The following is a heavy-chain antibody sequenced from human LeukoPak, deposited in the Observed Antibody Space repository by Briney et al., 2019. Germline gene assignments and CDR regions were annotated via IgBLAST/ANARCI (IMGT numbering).Heavy chain of an antibody. CDR2: ISFDGNNK. CDR1: GSTFSNYV. CDR3: AREVNPFYYHYSMDV. J-gene: IGHJ6*02. Sequence: HPGGSLRLSCAASGSTFSNYVMHWVRQAPCKGLAWVAFISFDGNNKYYADSVKGRFTISRDNSKNTLYLQMNSLRAEDTAVYYCAREVNPFYYHYSMDVWGQGTTVTVSS. V-gene: IGHV3-30-3*01.